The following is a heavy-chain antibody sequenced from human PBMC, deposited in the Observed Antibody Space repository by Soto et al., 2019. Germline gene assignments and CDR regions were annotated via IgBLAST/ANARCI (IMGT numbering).Heavy chain of an antibody. CDR3: ARDFAAGDL. V-gene: IGHV1-46*01. J-gene: IGHJ5*02. Sequence: KASRSSFIIYFIHWVRQEPGQGLEWMAIINPMGGSTNYAQEFQGRVTLTSDTSTSTVYMELSSLRFEDTALFYCARDFAAGDLWGQGTLVTVSP. CDR2: INPMGGST. D-gene: IGHD6-13*01. CDR1: RSSFIIYF.